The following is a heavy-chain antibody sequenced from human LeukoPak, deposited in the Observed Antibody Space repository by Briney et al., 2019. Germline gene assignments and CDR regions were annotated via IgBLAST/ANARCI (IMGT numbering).Heavy chain of an antibody. CDR2: IYYSGST. Sequence: KTGGSLRLSCAASGFTFSSYAMSWVRQAPGKGLEWIGYIYYSGSTNYNPSLKSRVTISVDTSKNQFSLKLSSVTAADTAVYYCARDRSHHDAFDIWGQGTMVTVSS. J-gene: IGHJ3*02. V-gene: IGHV4-59*01. CDR3: ARDRSHHDAFDI. CDR1: GFTFSSYA.